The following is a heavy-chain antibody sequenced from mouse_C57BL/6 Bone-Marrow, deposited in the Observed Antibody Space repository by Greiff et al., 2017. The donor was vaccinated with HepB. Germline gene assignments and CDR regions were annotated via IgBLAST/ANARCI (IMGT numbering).Heavy chain of an antibody. CDR1: GYSITSGYY. CDR3: AREDYGTTYYYAMDY. D-gene: IGHD1-1*01. Sequence: VQLKESGPGLVKPSQSLSLTCSVTGYSITSGYYWNWIRQFPGNKLEWMGYISYDGSNNYNPSLKNRISITRDTSKNQFFLKLNPVTTEDTATYYCAREDYGTTYYYAMDYWGQGTSVTVSS. V-gene: IGHV3-6*01. J-gene: IGHJ4*01. CDR2: ISYDGSN.